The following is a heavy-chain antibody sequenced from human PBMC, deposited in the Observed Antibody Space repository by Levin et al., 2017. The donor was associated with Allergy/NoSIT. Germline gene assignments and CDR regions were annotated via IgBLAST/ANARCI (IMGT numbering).Heavy chain of an antibody. V-gene: IGHV4-59*01. CDR2: IYYSGST. CDR3: ARGGGTFDY. CDR1: GGSINNYY. Sequence: SQTLSLTCTVSGGSINNYYWSWLRQPPGKGLEWIGYIYYSGSTSYNPSLKSRVTISVDTSKNQFSLKLTSVTAADTAVYYCARGGGTFDYWGQGTLVTVSS. J-gene: IGHJ4*02.